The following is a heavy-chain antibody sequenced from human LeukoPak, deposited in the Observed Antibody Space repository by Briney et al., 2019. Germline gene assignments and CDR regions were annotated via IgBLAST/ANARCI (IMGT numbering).Heavy chain of an antibody. CDR3: ARDVVVVGYAFDI. J-gene: IGHJ3*02. V-gene: IGHV3-7*01. CDR2: IKQDGSEK. Sequence: GRSLRLSCAASGFTFSSYWMSWVRQAPGKGLEWVANIKQDGSEKYYVGSVKGRFTISRDNAKNSLYLQMNSLRAEDTAVYYCARDVVVVGYAFDIWGQGTMVTVSS. CDR1: GFTFSSYW. D-gene: IGHD2-21*01.